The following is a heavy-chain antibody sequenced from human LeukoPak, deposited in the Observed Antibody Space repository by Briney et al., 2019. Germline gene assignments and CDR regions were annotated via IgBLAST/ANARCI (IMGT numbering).Heavy chain of an antibody. J-gene: IGHJ4*02. CDR2: IIPIFGTA. Sequence: GASVKVSCKASGGTFSSYAINWVRQAPGQGLEWMGGIIPIFGTANYAQKFQGRVTITADESTSTAYMELSSLRSEDTAVYYCASNYYDSSGYFRGFYLWGQGTLVTVSS. CDR1: GGTFSSYA. D-gene: IGHD3-22*01. V-gene: IGHV1-69*13. CDR3: ASNYYDSSGYFRGFYL.